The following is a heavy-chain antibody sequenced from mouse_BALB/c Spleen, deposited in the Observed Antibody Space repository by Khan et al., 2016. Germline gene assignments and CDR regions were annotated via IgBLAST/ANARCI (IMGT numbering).Heavy chain of an antibody. J-gene: IGHJ3*01. CDR3: ARSGALYGHFPY. V-gene: IGHV3-2*02. CDR2: ISYSGST. CDR1: GYSITSDYA. Sequence: EVQLQESGPGLVKPSQSLSLTCTVTGYSITSDYAWNWIRQFPGNKLEWMGHISYSGSTSYNPSLKSRISITRDTSKNQFFLQLNSVTAEDTATYYCARSGALYGHFPYWGQGTLVTVSA. D-gene: IGHD1-1*02.